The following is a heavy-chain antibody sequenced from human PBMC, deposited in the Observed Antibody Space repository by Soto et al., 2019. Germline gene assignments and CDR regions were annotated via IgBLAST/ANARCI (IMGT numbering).Heavy chain of an antibody. D-gene: IGHD2-15*01. Sequence: QITLKESGPTLVKPTQTLTLTCTFSGFSLSTSGVGVAWIRQPPGKALEWLALIYWDDDKRYRPSLETRLTITKYTXXNQVVLTMTNVDSVDTATYYCAYLPCSGGSCYWFSYSGMDVWGQGTTVIVSS. V-gene: IGHV2-5*02. CDR1: GFSLSTSGVG. CDR2: IYWDDDK. CDR3: AYLPCSGGSCYWFSYSGMDV. J-gene: IGHJ6*02.